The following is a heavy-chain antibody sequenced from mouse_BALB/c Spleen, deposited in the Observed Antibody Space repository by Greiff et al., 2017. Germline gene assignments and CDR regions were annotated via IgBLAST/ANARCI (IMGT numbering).Heavy chain of an antibody. CDR1: GYSFTGYN. Sequence: EVQLQQSGPELEKPGASVKISCKASGYSFTGYNMNWVKQSNGKSLEWIGNIDPYYGGTNYNEKFKSKATLTVDTSSSTAYMQLSSLASEDSALYYCARNYYGSRAWFAYWGQGTLVTVSA. CDR3: ARNYYGSRAWFAY. J-gene: IGHJ3*01. D-gene: IGHD1-1*01. V-gene: IGHV1-39*01. CDR2: IDPYYGGT.